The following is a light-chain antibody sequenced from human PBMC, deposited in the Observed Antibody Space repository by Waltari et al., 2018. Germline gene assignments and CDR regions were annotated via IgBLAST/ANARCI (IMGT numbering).Light chain of an antibody. CDR1: QSVTTS. V-gene: IGKV1-39*01. CDR2: AAS. J-gene: IGKJ3*01. Sequence: DIQMTQSPASLAASLGDRVTITCRPSQSVTTSLNWYQQKSGEAPKLLISAASSFQSGVPSRFSGSGSGTDFTLTITHLQPEDVATYFCQQSHSPPFTFGPGTKV. CDR3: QQSHSPPFT.